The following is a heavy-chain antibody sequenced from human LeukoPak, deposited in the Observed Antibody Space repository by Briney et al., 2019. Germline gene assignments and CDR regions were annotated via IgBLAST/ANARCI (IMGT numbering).Heavy chain of an antibody. V-gene: IGHV1-46*01. Sequence: ASVKVSCKASGYTFTSHYMHWVRQAPGQGLEWVRIINPSGGSTSYAQKFQGRVTMTRDTSTSTVYMELRSLRSEDTAVYYCATARRLEGYCSSITCLVPYNWLDPWGQGTLVTVSS. J-gene: IGHJ5*02. CDR3: ATARRLEGYCSSITCLVPYNWLDP. CDR2: INPSGGST. D-gene: IGHD2-2*01. CDR1: GYTFTSHY.